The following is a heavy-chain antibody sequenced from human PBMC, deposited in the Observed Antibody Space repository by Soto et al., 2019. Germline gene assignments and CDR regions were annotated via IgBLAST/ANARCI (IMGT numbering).Heavy chain of an antibody. CDR1: EGTFSSYA. Sequence: QVQLVQSGAEVRKPGSSVKVSCKASEGTFSSYAISWVRQAPGQGLEWMGGIIPMFGTVKYAQKLQDRVTITADESTSTAYMELSSLRSEDTAMYFCASVGFPWGQGTLVTVSS. D-gene: IGHD1-26*01. CDR2: IIPMFGTV. CDR3: ASVGFP. J-gene: IGHJ5*02. V-gene: IGHV1-69*01.